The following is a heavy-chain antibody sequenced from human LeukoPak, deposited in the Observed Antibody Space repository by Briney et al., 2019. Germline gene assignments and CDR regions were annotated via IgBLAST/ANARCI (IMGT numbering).Heavy chain of an antibody. CDR2: IYYSGST. D-gene: IGHD4-11*01. CDR1: GGSISSSSYY. Sequence: PSETLSLTSTVSGGSISSSSYYWGWIRQPPGKGLEWIGSIYYSGSTYYNPSLKSRVTISVDTSKNQFSLKLSSVTAADTAVYYCARRTVTNGWYYYYYYYMDVWGKGTTVTVSS. J-gene: IGHJ6*03. V-gene: IGHV4-39*01. CDR3: ARRTVTNGWYYYYYYYMDV.